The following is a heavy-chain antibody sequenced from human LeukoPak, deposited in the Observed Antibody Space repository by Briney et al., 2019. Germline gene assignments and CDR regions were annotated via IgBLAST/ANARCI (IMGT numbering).Heavy chain of an antibody. CDR1: GGSVNSGRYY. Sequence: SETVSLTCTVPGGSVNSGRYYWTWIRQPAGKGLEWIGRLYTNDNTNYNPSLESRVSISLDTSKSQFYLQLTSVTAADTAVYFCARGVVTDDYYMDVWGKGTTVTVSS. CDR2: LYTNDNT. V-gene: IGHV4-61*02. D-gene: IGHD2-21*02. J-gene: IGHJ6*03. CDR3: ARGVVTDDYYMDV.